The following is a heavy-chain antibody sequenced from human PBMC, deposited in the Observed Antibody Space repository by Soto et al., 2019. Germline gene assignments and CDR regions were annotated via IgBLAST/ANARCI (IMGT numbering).Heavy chain of an antibody. CDR3: AREYDFWSGYGV. CDR1: GFSFSTYG. V-gene: IGHV3-30*03. J-gene: IGHJ6*02. CDR2: ISNDGSNK. Sequence: PGGSLRLSCAASGFSFSTYGMHWVRQAPGKGLEWVAFISNDGSNKYYADSVKGRFTISRDNAKNSLYLQMNSLRDEDTAVYYCAREYDFWSGYGVWGQGTTVTVSS. D-gene: IGHD3-3*01.